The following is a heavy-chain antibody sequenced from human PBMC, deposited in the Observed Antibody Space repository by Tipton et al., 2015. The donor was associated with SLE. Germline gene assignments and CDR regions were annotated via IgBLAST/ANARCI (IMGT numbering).Heavy chain of an antibody. CDR2: IYHSGST. CDR1: GGSISSSNW. CDR3: ARRIGRYRGLGAFDI. Sequence: TLSLTCAVSGGSISSSNWWSWVRQPPGKGLEWIGEIYHSGSTYYNPSLKSRVTISVDTSKNQFSLKLSSVTAADTAVYYCARRIGRYRGLGAFDIWGQGTMVTVSS. D-gene: IGHD1-26*01. J-gene: IGHJ3*02. V-gene: IGHV4-4*02.